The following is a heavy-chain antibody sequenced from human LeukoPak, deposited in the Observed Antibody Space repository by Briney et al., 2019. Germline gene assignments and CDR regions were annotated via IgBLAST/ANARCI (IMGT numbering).Heavy chain of an antibody. CDR1: GFTFSSYW. Sequence: QPGGSLRLSCAPSGFTFSSYWMSWVRQAPGKGLEWVGNIKQDGSEKNYVDSVKGRFTISRDNAKNSLYLQMNSLRAEDTAVYYCARIRGGPYYYDSSGYIGYFDCWGQGTLVTVSS. CDR3: ARIRGGPYYYDSSGYIGYFDC. CDR2: IKQDGSEK. J-gene: IGHJ4*02. D-gene: IGHD3-22*01. V-gene: IGHV3-7*04.